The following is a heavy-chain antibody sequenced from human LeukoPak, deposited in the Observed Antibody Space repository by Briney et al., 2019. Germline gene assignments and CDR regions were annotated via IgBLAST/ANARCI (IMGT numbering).Heavy chain of an antibody. Sequence: GGSLRLSCAASGFTFSNAWMSWVRQAPGKGLEWVGRIKSKTDGGTTDYAAPVKGRFTISREDSKNTLYLQMNSLKTDDTAVYYCTSSPYYDILTGIDYWGQGTLVTVSS. CDR2: IKSKTDGGTT. J-gene: IGHJ4*02. CDR1: GFTFSNAW. CDR3: TSSPYYDILTGIDY. V-gene: IGHV3-15*01. D-gene: IGHD3-9*01.